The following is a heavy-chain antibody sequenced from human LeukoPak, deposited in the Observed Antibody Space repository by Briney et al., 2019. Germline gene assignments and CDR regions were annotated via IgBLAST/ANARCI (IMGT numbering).Heavy chain of an antibody. V-gene: IGHV1-8*01. J-gene: IGHJ4*02. Sequence: ASVKVSCKASGYTFTSYDINWVRRATGQGLEWMGWMNPNSGNTGYAQKFQGRVTMTRNTSISTAYMELSSLRSEDTAVYYCAREVGGITIFGVVMRAFDYWGRGTLVTVSS. D-gene: IGHD3-3*01. CDR3: AREVGGITIFGVVMRAFDY. CDR2: MNPNSGNT. CDR1: GYTFTSYD.